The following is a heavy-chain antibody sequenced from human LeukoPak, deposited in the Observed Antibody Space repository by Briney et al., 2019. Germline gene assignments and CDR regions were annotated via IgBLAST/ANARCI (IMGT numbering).Heavy chain of an antibody. D-gene: IGHD6-13*01. J-gene: IGHJ4*02. CDR3: ARNRGWQQLAHFDY. CDR2: INPNSGGT. V-gene: IGHV1-2*02. Sequence: ASVKVSCKASGYTFTGYYMHWVRQAPGQGLEWMGWINPNSGGTNYAQKFQGRVTMTRDTSISTAYMELSRLRSDDTAVYYCARNRGWQQLAHFDYWAREPWSPSPQ. CDR1: GYTFTGYY.